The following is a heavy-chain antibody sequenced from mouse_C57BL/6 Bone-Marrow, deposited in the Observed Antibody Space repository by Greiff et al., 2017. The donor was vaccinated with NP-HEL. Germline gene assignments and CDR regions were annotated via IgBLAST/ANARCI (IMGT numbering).Heavy chain of an antibody. J-gene: IGHJ2*01. CDR1: GYTFTDYY. CDR3: ASVLLRGDY. V-gene: IGHV1-26*01. D-gene: IGHD1-1*01. CDR2: INPNNGGT. Sequence: VQLQQSGPELVKPGASVKISCKASGYTFTDYYMNWVKQSHGKSLEWIGDINPNNGGTSYNQKFKGKATLTVDKSSSTAYMELRSLTSEDSAVYYCASVLLRGDYWGQGTTLTVSS.